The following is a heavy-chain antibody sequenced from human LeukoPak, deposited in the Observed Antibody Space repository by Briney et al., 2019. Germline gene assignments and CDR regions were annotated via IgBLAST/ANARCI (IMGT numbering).Heavy chain of an antibody. CDR2: IRYDGNNK. D-gene: IGHD5-12*01. CDR3: AKVSGYSGYDAFDY. J-gene: IGHJ4*02. Sequence: GGSLRLSCAASGFPFSDYVMHWVRQAPGKGLEWVSVIRYDGNNKYYADSVKGRFTISRDNSKNTLYLQMNSLESEDTAVYYCAKVSGYSGYDAFDYWGQGTLVTVSS. CDR1: GFPFSDYV. V-gene: IGHV3-30*02.